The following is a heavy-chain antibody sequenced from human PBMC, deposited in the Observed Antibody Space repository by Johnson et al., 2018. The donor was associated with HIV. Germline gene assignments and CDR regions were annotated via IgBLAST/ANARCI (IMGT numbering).Heavy chain of an antibody. V-gene: IGHV3-30*02. CDR3: ASRGGVGCWYSDDAFDI. CDR1: GFTFSSYG. Sequence: QVQLVESGGGVVQPGGSLRLSCAASGFTFSSYGMHWVRQAPGKGLEWVAFIRYDGSNKYYADSVKGRYTISRDNSKNTLYLQMNSLRAEDTAVYYCASRGGVGCWYSDDAFDIWGQGTMVTVSS. J-gene: IGHJ3*02. CDR2: IRYDGSNK. D-gene: IGHD2-15*01.